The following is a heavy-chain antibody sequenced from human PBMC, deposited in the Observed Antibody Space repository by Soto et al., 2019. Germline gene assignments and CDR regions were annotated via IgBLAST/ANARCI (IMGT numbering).Heavy chain of an antibody. CDR3: AKDRECIATRSIDY. CDR2: ISGSGVST. D-gene: IGHD6-6*01. CDR1: GFTLCSYA. Sequence: GGAPRLSCAASGFTLCSYALRWGPPAPGKGLEWVSGISGSGVSTYYADSVKGRFTISRDNSKSTLYLQMNSLRAEDTAVYYCAKDRECIATRSIDYWGQGTLVTVSS. J-gene: IGHJ4*02. V-gene: IGHV3-23*01.